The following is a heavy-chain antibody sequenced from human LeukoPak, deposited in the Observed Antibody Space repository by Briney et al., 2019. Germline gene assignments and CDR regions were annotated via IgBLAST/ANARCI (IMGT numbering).Heavy chain of an antibody. Sequence: PGGSLRLSCAASGFTFSSYEMNWVRQAPGKGLEWVSYISSSGSTIYCADSVKGRFTISRDNAKNSLYLQMNSLRAEDTAVYYCARHFTTGSIDHWGQGNLVTVSS. CDR1: GFTFSSYE. CDR3: ARHFTTGSIDH. CDR2: ISSSGSTI. D-gene: IGHD3-9*01. V-gene: IGHV3-48*03. J-gene: IGHJ4*02.